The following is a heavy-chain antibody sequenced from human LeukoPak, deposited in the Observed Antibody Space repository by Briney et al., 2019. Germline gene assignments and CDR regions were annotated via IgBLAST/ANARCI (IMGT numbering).Heavy chain of an antibody. CDR2: IYPGDSDT. V-gene: IGHV5-51*07. CDR3: ARLMVAASAREFDY. CDR1: GYNFPNYW. Sequence: GESLKISCKGSGYNFPNYWIGWVHQMPGKGLEWMGIIYPGDSDTRYSPSFQGQVTISADKSISTAYLQWSSLKASDTAMYYCARLMVAASAREFDYWGQGTLVTVSS. D-gene: IGHD2-15*01. J-gene: IGHJ4*02.